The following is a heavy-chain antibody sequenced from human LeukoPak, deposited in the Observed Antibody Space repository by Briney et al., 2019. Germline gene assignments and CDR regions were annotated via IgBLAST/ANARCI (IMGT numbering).Heavy chain of an antibody. CDR1: GFTFSSYA. J-gene: IGHJ4*02. CDR3: ARAYSSTGHYFDY. V-gene: IGHV3-30*04. CDR2: ISYDGSNK. Sequence: GGSLRLSCAASGFTFSSYAMHWVRQAPGKGLEWVAVISYDGSNKYYADSVKGRFTISRDNSKNTLYLQMNSLRAEDTAVYYCARAYSSTGHYFDYWGQGTLVTVSS. D-gene: IGHD6-13*01.